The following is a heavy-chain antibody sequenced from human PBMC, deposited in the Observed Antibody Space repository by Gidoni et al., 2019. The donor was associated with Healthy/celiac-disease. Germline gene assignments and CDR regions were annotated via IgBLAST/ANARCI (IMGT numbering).Heavy chain of an antibody. V-gene: IGHV4-34*01. CDR1: GGSFRGYY. J-gene: IGHJ4*02. CDR2: INHSGST. D-gene: IGHD2-15*01. CDR3: ARYCSGGSCYSPFDY. Sequence: QVQLQQWGAGLLKPSETLSRSCAVDGGSFRGYYWRWIRQPPGKGLEWIGEINHSGSTNYNPSLKRRVTISVDTSKNQFSLMLSSVTAADTSVYYCARYCSGGSCYSPFDYWGQGTLVTVSS.